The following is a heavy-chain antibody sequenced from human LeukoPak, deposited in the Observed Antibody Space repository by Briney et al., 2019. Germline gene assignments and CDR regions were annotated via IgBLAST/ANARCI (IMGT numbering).Heavy chain of an antibody. J-gene: IGHJ4*02. CDR3: ARIKGYSYDSPDY. Sequence: LRGGSLRLSCAASGFTFSNYWMTWVRQAPGKGLEWVSHISSSSSIIYYADSVKGRFTISRDNAKNSLYLQMNSLRDEDTAVYYCARIKGYSYDSPDYWGQGTLVSVSS. CDR1: GFTFSNYW. CDR2: ISSSSSII. D-gene: IGHD5-18*01. V-gene: IGHV3-48*02.